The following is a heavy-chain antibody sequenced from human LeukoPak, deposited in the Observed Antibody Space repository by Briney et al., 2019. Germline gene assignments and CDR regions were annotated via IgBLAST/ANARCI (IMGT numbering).Heavy chain of an antibody. Sequence: GGSLRLSCAASGFTFSNYWMTWFRQTPGKGLEWVGNIKQDGSEKYYVDSVKGRFTISRDNTKNSLYLQMNSLRVEDTAIYYCARDYVWGSSESDYWGQGTLVTVST. D-gene: IGHD7-27*01. J-gene: IGHJ4*02. CDR3: ARDYVWGSSESDY. CDR2: IKQDGSEK. CDR1: GFTFSNYW. V-gene: IGHV3-7*01.